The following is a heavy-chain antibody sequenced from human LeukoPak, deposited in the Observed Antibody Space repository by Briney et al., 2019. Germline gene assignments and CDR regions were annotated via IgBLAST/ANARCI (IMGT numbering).Heavy chain of an antibody. CDR3: ARVPDCSGGGGNCYSSWFDP. J-gene: IGHJ5*02. CDR1: GASIGRNY. CDR2: IYISGIS. V-gene: IGHV4-4*07. Sequence: PSETLSLTCTVSGASIGRNYWSWTRQPAGKGLEWIGRIYISGISNYNPSLKSRVTMSIDKSNNHFSLKLSSVTAADTAVYYCARVPDCSGGGGNCYSSWFDPWGQGTLVTVSS. D-gene: IGHD2-15*01.